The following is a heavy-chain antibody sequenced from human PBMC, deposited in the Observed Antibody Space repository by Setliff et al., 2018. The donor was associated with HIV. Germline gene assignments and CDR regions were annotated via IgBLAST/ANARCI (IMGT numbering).Heavy chain of an antibody. V-gene: IGHV4-39*01. D-gene: IGHD3-22*01. Sequence: PSETLSLTCTVSGDSASNSRYYWAWIRQPPGKGLEYIGSIHYDERTYYNPSLKSRVTISLDTSKNQFSLNLTSVTAADTAVYYCASRIYYYDSNNFLREEGFDPWGQGTLGTVYS. CDR1: GDSASNSRYY. CDR2: IHYDERT. CDR3: ASRIYYYDSNNFLREEGFDP. J-gene: IGHJ5*02.